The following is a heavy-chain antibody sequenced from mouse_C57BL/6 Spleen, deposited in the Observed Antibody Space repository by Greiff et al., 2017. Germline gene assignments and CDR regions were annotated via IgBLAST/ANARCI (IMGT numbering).Heavy chain of an antibody. D-gene: IGHD1-1*01. CDR2: IYPRSGNT. Sequence: VKLMESGAELARPGASVKLSCKASGYTFTSYGISWVKQRTGQGLEWIGEIYPRSGNTYYNEKFKGKATLTADKSSSTAYMELRSLTSEDSAVYFCARWGTTVPLDYWGQGTTLTVSS. CDR1: GYTFTSYG. V-gene: IGHV1-81*01. CDR3: ARWGTTVPLDY. J-gene: IGHJ2*01.